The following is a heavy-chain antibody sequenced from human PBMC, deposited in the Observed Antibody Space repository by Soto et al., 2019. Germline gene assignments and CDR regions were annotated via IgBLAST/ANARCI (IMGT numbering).Heavy chain of an antibody. CDR1: GFTFSNAW. D-gene: IGHD1-26*01. CDR3: STNTRYSWSLDL. Sequence: EVQLVESGGGLVKPGGSLRLSCAASGFTFSNAWMNWVRQAPGKGLEWVGRIKSKSDGETTDYAAPVKGRFTISRDDSKDTLYLQVNRLKTEDTGLYFCSTNTRYSWSLDLWGPGTTVTVSS. V-gene: IGHV3-15*07. CDR2: IKSKSDGETT. J-gene: IGHJ6*02.